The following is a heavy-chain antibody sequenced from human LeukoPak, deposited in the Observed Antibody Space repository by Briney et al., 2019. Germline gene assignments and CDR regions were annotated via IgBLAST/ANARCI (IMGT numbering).Heavy chain of an antibody. CDR2: IKQDGSAK. D-gene: IGHD3-22*01. J-gene: IGHJ4*02. V-gene: IGHV3-7*01. CDR1: GFTFSSYA. Sequence: GGSLRLSCAASGFTFSSYAMSWVRQAPGKGLEWVANIKQDGSAKTYVDSVKGRFTISRDNAKNSLYLQMNSLRAEDTAVYYCVRHYYDGSAYYFDCWGQGTLVTISS. CDR3: VRHYYDGSAYYFDC.